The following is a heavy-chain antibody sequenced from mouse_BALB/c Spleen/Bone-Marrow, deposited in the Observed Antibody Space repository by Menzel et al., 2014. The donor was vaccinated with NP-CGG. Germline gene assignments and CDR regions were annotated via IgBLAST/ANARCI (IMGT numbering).Heavy chain of an antibody. CDR2: IDTSDDYT. D-gene: IGHD2-14*01. CDR3: ARSDYRYDPLAY. J-gene: IGHJ3*01. Sequence: GAELVMPGASVKMSCKASGYTFTDYWIHWVKQRPGQGLEWIGAIDTSDDYTTYNQKFKGKATLTVDESSSTAYMQFSSLTSEDSAVYYCARSDYRYDPLAYWGQGTLVTVSA. CDR1: GYTFTDYW. V-gene: IGHV1-69*01.